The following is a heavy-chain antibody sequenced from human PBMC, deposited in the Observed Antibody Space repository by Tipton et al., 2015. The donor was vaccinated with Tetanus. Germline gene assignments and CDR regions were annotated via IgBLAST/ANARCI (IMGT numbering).Heavy chain of an antibody. CDR2: IYDSEST. CDR3: ARGSSVWSWYMQH. V-gene: IGHV4-39*07. D-gene: IGHD2-2*01. Sequence: GLVKPSETLSLTCTVSGVSISSSSYYWGWIRQPPGKGLEWIGSIYDSESTYYNPSLKSRVTISVDTSKNQFSLKLSSVTPADTAVYYCARGSSVWSWYMQHWGQGTLVTVSS. CDR1: GVSISSSSYY. J-gene: IGHJ1*01.